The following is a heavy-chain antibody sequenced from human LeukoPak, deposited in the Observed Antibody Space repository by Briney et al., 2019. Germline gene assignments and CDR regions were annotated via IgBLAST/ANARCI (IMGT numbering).Heavy chain of an antibody. D-gene: IGHD3-10*01. J-gene: IGHJ4*02. V-gene: IGHV3-23*01. CDR1: GFTFSSDA. CDR3: ANRPGSRAFDY. CDR2: INYSGGTT. Sequence: GGSLRLSCAASGFTFSSDAMSWVRQAPGKGLEWVSTINYSGGTTYYADSVKGRFTISRDNSQNMLYLQMNSLRAEDTAVYFCANRPGSRAFDYWGQGTLVIVSS.